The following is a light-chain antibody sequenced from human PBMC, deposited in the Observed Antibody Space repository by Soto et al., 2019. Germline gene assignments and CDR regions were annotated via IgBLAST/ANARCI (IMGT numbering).Light chain of an antibody. V-gene: IGLV4-69*01. Sequence: QSVLTQSPSASASLGASVKLTCTLSSGHSSYAIAWHQQQPEKGPRYLMKLTSDGSHSKGDGIPDRFSGSSSGAERHLTISSLQSEDEADYYCQTWGTGIHYVFGTGTKLTVL. CDR2: LTSDGSH. J-gene: IGLJ1*01. CDR1: SGHSSYA. CDR3: QTWGTGIHYV.